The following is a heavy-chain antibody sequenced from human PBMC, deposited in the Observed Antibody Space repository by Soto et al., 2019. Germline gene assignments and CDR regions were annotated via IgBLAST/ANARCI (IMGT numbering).Heavy chain of an antibody. D-gene: IGHD3-10*01. CDR3: ARGSYGPEV. CDR1: GYTFTSYY. Sequence: ASVKVSCKASGYTFTSYYMHWVRQAPGQGLEWMGIINPSGGNTKYAQKFQGRVTMTRDTSASTAYMDLSSLSSEDTAVYYCARGSYGPEVWGQGTLVTVSS. J-gene: IGHJ4*02. V-gene: IGHV1-46*01. CDR2: INPSGGNT.